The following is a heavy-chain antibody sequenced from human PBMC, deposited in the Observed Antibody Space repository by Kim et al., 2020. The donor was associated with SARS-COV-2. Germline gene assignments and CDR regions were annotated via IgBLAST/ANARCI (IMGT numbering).Heavy chain of an antibody. Sequence: ASVKVSCKASGYTFTSYDINWVRQATGQGLEWMGWMNPNSGNTGYAQKFQGRVTMTRNTSISTAYMELSSLRSEDTAVYYCAISITMVRGVIPHPPYFDYGGQGTLVTVSS. CDR3: AISITMVRGVIPHPPYFDY. CDR2: MNPNSGNT. V-gene: IGHV1-8*01. CDR1: GYTFTSYD. D-gene: IGHD3-10*01. J-gene: IGHJ4*02.